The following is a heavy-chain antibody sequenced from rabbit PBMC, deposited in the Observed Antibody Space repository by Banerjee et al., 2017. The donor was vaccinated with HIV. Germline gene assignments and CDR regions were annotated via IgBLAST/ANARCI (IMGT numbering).Heavy chain of an antibody. CDR1: GFSFSSNA. CDR2: IDVDSGST. CDR3: ARDPIVAGTL. Sequence: QEQLEESGGDLVKPGASLTLTCTASGFSFSSNAMCWVRQAPGKGLEWIACIDVDSGSTYYASWSKGRFTISKTSSTTVTLQMTSLTAADTATYFCARDPIVAGTLWGPGTLVTVS. V-gene: IGHV1S45*01. J-gene: IGHJ4*01. D-gene: IGHD4-1*01.